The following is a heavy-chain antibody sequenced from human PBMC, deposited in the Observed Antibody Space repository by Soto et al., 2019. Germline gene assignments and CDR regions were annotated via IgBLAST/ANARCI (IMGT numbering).Heavy chain of an antibody. CDR1: GYTFTSYG. D-gene: IGHD2-15*01. CDR2: ISAYNGQT. Sequence: QVQLVQSEAEVKKPWASVKVSCKASGYTFTSYGISWLRQAPGQGLEWMGWISAYNGQTNYAQKLQGRVTMTTDTATSTAYMELRTLRSDDTAVYYCAREPGVRSYYWGQGSLLTVSS. CDR3: AREPGVRSYY. J-gene: IGHJ4*02. V-gene: IGHV1-18*01.